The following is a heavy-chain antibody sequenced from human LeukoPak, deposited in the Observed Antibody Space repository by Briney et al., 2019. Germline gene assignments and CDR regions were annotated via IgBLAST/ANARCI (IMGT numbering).Heavy chain of an antibody. CDR2: INWNGGST. D-gene: IGHD4-17*01. CDR1: GFTFDDYG. V-gene: IGHV3-20*04. J-gene: IGHJ3*02. Sequence: PGGSLRLSCAASGFTFDDYGMSWVRQAPGKGLEWVSGINWNGGSTGYADSVKGRFTISRDNAKNSLYLQMNSLRAEDTALYYCAKEAVTLDTSDAFDIWGQGTMVTVSS. CDR3: AKEAVTLDTSDAFDI.